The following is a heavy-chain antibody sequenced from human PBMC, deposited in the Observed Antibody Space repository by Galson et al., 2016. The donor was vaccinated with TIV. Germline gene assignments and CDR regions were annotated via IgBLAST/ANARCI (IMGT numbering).Heavy chain of an antibody. CDR3: ARATPSVFGVVMTLDY. CDR2: TYYRSKWYN. D-gene: IGHD3-3*01. J-gene: IGHJ4*02. Sequence: CAIPWDSVSSDSAAWNWIRQSPSRGLEWLGRTYYRSKWYNDYAVAVKNQITITPDTSKNQYSLQLTSVTPEDTAVYYCARATPSVFGVVMTLDYWGQGTLVTVSS. CDR1: WDSVSSDSAA. V-gene: IGHV6-1*01.